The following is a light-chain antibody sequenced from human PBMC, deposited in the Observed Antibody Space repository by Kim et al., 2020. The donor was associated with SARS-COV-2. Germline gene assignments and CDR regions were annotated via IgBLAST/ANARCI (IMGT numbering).Light chain of an antibody. J-gene: IGKJ3*01. V-gene: IGKV1-39*01. CDR1: QSISSH. CDR3: QQSYIPPFT. Sequence: ASVGDRFTITCRTTQSISSHLNWYQPKPGRAPKLLISAASTLQGGVPSRFSGSGSETDFTLTISSLQPEDFATYFCQQSYIPPFTFGPGTKVDIK. CDR2: AAS.